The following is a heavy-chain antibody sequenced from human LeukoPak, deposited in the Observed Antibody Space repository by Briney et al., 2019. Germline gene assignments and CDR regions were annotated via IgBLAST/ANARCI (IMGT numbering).Heavy chain of an antibody. CDR2: FDPEDGET. D-gene: IGHD2-2*03. J-gene: IGHJ4*02. Sequence: ASVKVSCKVSGYTLTELSMHWVRQAPGKGLEWMGGFDPEDGETIYAQKFQGRVTMTEDTSTDTAYMELSSLRSEDTAVYYCATLKRVDIVVVPANRFDYWGQGTLVTVSP. CDR1: GYTLTELS. CDR3: ATLKRVDIVVVPANRFDY. V-gene: IGHV1-24*01.